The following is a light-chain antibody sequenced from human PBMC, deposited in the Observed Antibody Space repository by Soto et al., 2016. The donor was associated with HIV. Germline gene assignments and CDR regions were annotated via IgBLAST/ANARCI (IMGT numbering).Light chain of an antibody. Sequence: DIQMTQSPSAMSASVGDRVIITCRASQGITNYLAWFQQKPGKVPKRLIYGASSLQSGVPSRFSGSGSGTEFTLTISSLQPEDSATYYCLQHNSYPWTFGQGTKVEVK. CDR1: QGITNY. V-gene: IGKV1-17*03. CDR2: GAS. J-gene: IGKJ1*01. CDR3: LQHNSYPWT.